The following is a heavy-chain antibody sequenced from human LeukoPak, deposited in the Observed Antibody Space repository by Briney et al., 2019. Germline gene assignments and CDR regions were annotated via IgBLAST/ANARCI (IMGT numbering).Heavy chain of an antibody. D-gene: IGHD2-15*01. CDR3: ARGLRYCSGGSCYLGNWFDP. J-gene: IGHJ5*02. Sequence: PSETLSLTCAVYGGSFSGYYWSWIRQPPGKGLEWIGEINHSGSTNYNPSLKSRVTISVDTSKNQFSLKLSSVTAADTAVYYCARGLRYCSGGSCYLGNWFDPWGQGTLVTVSS. V-gene: IGHV4-34*01. CDR2: INHSGST. CDR1: GGSFSGYY.